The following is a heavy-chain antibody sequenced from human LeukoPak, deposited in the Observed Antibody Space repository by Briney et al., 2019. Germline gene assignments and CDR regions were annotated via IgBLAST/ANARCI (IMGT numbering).Heavy chain of an antibody. D-gene: IGHD7-27*01. J-gene: IGHJ4*02. CDR1: GFTFSSYA. CDR2: ISGSGGST. Sequence: GASLTLSCAASGFTFSSYAMSWVRQAPGKGLEWVSAISGSGGSTYYADSVKGRFTISRDNSKNTLYLQMNSLRAEDTAVYYCAKDRIPGEGLFDYWGQGTLVTVSS. CDR3: AKDRIPGEGLFDY. V-gene: IGHV3-23*01.